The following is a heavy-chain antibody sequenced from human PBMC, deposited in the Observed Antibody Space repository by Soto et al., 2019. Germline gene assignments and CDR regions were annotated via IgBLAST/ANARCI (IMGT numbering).Heavy chain of an antibody. D-gene: IGHD2-15*01. J-gene: IGHJ5*02. V-gene: IGHV4-39*01. CDR1: EGSVIGGSYY. CDR3: ARRFIVVVVDATPLCWLDT. CDR2: IYYSGSN. Sequence: SEALSLGCTGSEGSVIGGSYYWGWIRGPAGRGMDPIGSIYYSGSNHYNPSLKSRVTISVDTSKNQFYMKLSSETDAYKAVYYCARRFIVVVVDATPLCWLDTWGQATLVTV.